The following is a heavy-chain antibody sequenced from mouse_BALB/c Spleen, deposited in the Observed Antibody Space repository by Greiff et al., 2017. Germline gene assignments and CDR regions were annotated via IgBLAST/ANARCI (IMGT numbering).Heavy chain of an antibody. Sequence: VMLVESGAELVKPGASVKLSCKTSGYTFTSYWIQWVKQRPGQGLGWIGEIFPGTGTTYYNEKFKGKATLTIDTSSSTAYMQLSSLTSEDSAVYFCARSGGNDDWGQGTTLTVSS. CDR3: ARSGGNDD. CDR2: IFPGTGTT. D-gene: IGHD2-1*01. CDR1: GYTFTSYW. J-gene: IGHJ2*01. V-gene: IGHV1S132*01.